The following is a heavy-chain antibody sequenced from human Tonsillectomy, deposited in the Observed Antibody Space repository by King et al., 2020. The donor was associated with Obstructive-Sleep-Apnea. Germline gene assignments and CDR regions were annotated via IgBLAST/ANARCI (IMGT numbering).Heavy chain of an antibody. CDR2: IYHSGST. J-gene: IGHJ4*02. V-gene: IGHV4-38-2*02. CDR1: GYSISSDYY. CDR3: ARVGPPQTDY. D-gene: IGHD3-16*01. Sequence: QLQESGPGLVKPSETLSLTCTVSGYSISSDYYWGWIRQPPGKGLEWIATIYHSGSTYYNPSLKSRVTISVDTSKNQFSLRLRSVTAADTAVYYCARVGPPQTDYWGQGTLVTVSS.